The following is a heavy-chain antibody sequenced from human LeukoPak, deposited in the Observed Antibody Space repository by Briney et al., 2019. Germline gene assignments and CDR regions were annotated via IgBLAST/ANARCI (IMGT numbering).Heavy chain of an antibody. CDR1: GYTFTGYY. Sequence: RASVKVSCKASGYTFTGYYMHWVRQAPGQRLEWLGWINAGNGDTKYSQNFQGRVTVTRDTSATTSYMELSSLRSEDTAVYYCARGTVTRGSSWSNLFDYWGQGTLVTVSS. CDR2: INAGNGDT. V-gene: IGHV1-3*01. J-gene: IGHJ4*02. D-gene: IGHD6-13*01. CDR3: ARGTVTRGSSWSNLFDY.